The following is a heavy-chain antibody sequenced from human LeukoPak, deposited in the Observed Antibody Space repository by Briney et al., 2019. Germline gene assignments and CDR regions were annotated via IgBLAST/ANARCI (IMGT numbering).Heavy chain of an antibody. J-gene: IGHJ4*02. CDR2: ISYDGSNK. CDR3: AREDSGYYAPFDY. CDR1: GFTFSSYA. D-gene: IGHD3-22*01. V-gene: IGHV3-30*01. Sequence: GRSLRLSCAASGFTFSSYAMHWVRQGPGKGLEWVAVISYDGSNKYYADSVKGRFTISRDNSKNTLYLQMNSLRAEDTAVYYCAREDSGYYAPFDYWGQGTLVTVSS.